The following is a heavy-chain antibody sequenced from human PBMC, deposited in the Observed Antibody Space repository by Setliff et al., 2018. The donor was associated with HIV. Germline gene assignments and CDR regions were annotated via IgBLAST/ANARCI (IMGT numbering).Heavy chain of an antibody. CDR2: IYQSGSI. V-gene: IGHV4-38-2*01. CDR1: GYSINSGFS. J-gene: IGHJ2*01. Sequence: SETLSLTCAASGYSINSGFSRAWIRQPPGQGPQWIGSIYQSGSIYYNPSLQSRVTMSVDTSQNQVSLDLESVTAADTAVYYCARKEAIGPRRLYYYLDLWGRGTLVTVSS. D-gene: IGHD6-6*01. CDR3: ARKEAIGPRRLYYYLDL.